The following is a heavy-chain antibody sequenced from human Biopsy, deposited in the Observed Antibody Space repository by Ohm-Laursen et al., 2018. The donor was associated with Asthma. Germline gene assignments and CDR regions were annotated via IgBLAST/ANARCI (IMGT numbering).Heavy chain of an antibody. CDR3: ARAVSSSSYWYFDL. Sequence: GTLSLTCIVSGDAMSTSGSYWGWICQSPGKGLEWIGSIYYSGRTYYNPSLESRVTISADTSKNHSSLKVTSVTAADTAVYYCARAVSSSSYWYFDLWGRGDLVTVSS. V-gene: IGHV4-39*02. D-gene: IGHD6-6*01. CDR2: IYYSGRT. CDR1: GDAMSTSGSY. J-gene: IGHJ2*01.